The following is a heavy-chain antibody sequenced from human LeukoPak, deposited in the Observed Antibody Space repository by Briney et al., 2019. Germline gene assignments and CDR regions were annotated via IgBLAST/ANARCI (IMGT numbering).Heavy chain of an antibody. V-gene: IGHV4-39*07. CDR3: ARTGGSIAARPFYFDY. J-gene: IGHJ4*02. CDR1: GGSISSSSYY. Sequence: SETLSLTCTVSGGSISSSSYYWGWIRQPPGKGLEWIGSIYYSGSTYYSPSLKSRVTISVDTSKNQFSLKLSSVTAADTAVYYCARTGGSIAARPFYFDYWGQGTLVTVSS. D-gene: IGHD6-6*01. CDR2: IYYSGST.